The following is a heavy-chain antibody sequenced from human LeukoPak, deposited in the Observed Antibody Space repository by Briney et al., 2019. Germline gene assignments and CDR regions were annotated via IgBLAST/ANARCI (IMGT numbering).Heavy chain of an antibody. CDR3: ARHVGHDDTAFFDY. CDR1: TYSFTTYW. Sequence: GESLKISCKVSTYSFTTYWIGGVRQMPGKGLEWMGIIYPGDSDTKYSPSFQGQVTISADKSINTAYLQWSSLKASDTTMYYCARHVGHDDTAFFDYWGQGTLVTVSS. CDR2: IYPGDSDT. J-gene: IGHJ4*02. D-gene: IGHD5-18*01. V-gene: IGHV5-51*01.